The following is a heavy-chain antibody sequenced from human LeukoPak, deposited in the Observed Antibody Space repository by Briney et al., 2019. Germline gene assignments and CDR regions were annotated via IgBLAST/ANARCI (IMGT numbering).Heavy chain of an antibody. CDR3: ARTLTTATWDY. D-gene: IGHD4-17*01. J-gene: IGHJ4*02. V-gene: IGHV4-59*01. Sequence: SETLSLTCTVSGGSISNYYWNWIRQPPGKGLEWIGYVSYSGSTNYNPSLKSRVIISVDPSKNRFSLGLSSVAAADTAVYFCARTLTTATWDYWGQGTLVTVSS. CDR1: GGSISNYY. CDR2: VSYSGST.